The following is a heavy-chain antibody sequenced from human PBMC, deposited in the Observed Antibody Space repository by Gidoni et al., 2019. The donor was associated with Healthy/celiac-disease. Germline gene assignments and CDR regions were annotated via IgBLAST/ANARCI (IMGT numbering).Heavy chain of an antibody. V-gene: IGHV4-38-2*02. CDR3: ARDQRDTGDIVVVPAAISRRLMAFDI. D-gene: IGHD2-2*02. Sequence: QVQLQASGPGLVKPSETLSLTCTVSGYSISSGYHWGWIRQPPGKGLEWIGCIYHSGSTYYNPSLKSRVTISVDTSKNQFSLKLSSVTAADTAVYYCARDQRDTGDIVVVPAAISRRLMAFDIWGQGTMVTVSS. CDR1: GYSISSGYH. CDR2: IYHSGST. J-gene: IGHJ3*02.